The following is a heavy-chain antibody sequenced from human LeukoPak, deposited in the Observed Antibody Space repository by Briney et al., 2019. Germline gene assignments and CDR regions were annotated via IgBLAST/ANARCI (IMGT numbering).Heavy chain of an antibody. CDR3: AVSSFDY. CDR1: GFTFSSYG. CDR2: ISYDGSNK. Sequence: GGTLRLSCAASGFTFSSYGMSWVRQAPGKGLEWVAVISYDGSNKYYADSVKGRFTISRDNSKNTLYLQMNSLRAEDTAVYYCAVSSFDYWGQGTLVTVSS. J-gene: IGHJ4*02. V-gene: IGHV3-30*03.